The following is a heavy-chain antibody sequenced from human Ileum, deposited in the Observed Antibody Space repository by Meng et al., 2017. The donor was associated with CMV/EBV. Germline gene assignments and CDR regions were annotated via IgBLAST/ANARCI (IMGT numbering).Heavy chain of an antibody. Sequence: GFSFSNYYMGWIRQTPGRGLEWLSYIRGSGTIKYHASSVNGRFTISRDNAKNSLYLQMNSLRVEDTAVYYCARPSVEYSSSPPFDYWGPGTLVTVSS. V-gene: IGHV3-11*01. CDR3: ARPSVEYSSSPPFDY. CDR1: GFSFSNYY. CDR2: IRGSGTIK. J-gene: IGHJ4*02. D-gene: IGHD6-6*01.